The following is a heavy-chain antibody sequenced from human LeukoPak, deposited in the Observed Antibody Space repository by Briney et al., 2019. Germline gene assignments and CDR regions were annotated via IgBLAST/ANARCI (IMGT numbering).Heavy chain of an antibody. D-gene: IGHD2-2*01. J-gene: IGHJ4*02. Sequence: GGSLRLSCVVSGFTFSSYSVNWVRQSPGKGLEWVSYISSSSSYIHYADSVKGRFTISRDNATKSLYLPINSLRADDTAVYYCARAPLHLAMYHYFDYWGQGTLVTVSS. V-gene: IGHV3-21*01. CDR2: ISSSSSYI. CDR1: GFTFSSYS. CDR3: ARAPLHLAMYHYFDY.